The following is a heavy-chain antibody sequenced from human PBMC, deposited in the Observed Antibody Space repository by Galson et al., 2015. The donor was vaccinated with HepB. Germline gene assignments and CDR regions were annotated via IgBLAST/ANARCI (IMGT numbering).Heavy chain of an antibody. CDR3: AFRGGSCYRGCDY. CDR1: GGTFSSYA. V-gene: IGHV1-69*01. CDR2: IIPIFGTA. D-gene: IGHD2-15*01. J-gene: IGHJ4*02. Sequence: CKASGGTFSSYAISWVRQAPGQGLEWMGGIIPIFGTANYAQKFQGRVTITADESTSTAYMELSSLRSEDTAVYYCAFRGGSCYRGCDYWGQGTLVTVSS.